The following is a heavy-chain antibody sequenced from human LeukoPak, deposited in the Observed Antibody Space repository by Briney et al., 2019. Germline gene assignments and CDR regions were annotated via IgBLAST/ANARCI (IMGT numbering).Heavy chain of an antibody. CDR2: IYYSGST. D-gene: IGHD3-10*01. CDR1: GVSISSYY. Sequence: PSETLSLTCTVSGVSISSYYWSWLRQPPGKGLEWIGYIYYSGSTNYNLSLKSRVTISVDTSKNQFSLKLSSVTAADTAVYYCARTHYGFDYWGQGTLVTVSS. V-gene: IGHV4-59*01. CDR3: ARTHYGFDY. J-gene: IGHJ4*02.